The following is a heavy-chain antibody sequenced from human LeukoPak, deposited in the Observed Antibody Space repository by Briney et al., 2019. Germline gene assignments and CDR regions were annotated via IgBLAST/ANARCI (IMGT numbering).Heavy chain of an antibody. CDR3: ASTAVAGLYYYYGMDV. CDR2: IIPIFVTA. CDR1: ARTFSSYA. D-gene: IGHD6-19*01. J-gene: IGHJ6*04. Sequence: GPSGKLACNPAARTFSSYAISWVRQAPGQWLEWIGCIIPIFVTANYAKKFKGSVTITAAASTTTAYMELSSLRSEDTAVYYCASTAVAGLYYYYGMDVWGKGTTVTVSS. V-gene: IGHV1-69*01.